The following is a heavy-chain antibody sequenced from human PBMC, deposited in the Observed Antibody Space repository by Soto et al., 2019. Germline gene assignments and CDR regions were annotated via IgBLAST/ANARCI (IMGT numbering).Heavy chain of an antibody. CDR2: IYYSGST. D-gene: IGHD6-19*01. J-gene: IGHJ6*02. V-gene: IGHV4-31*03. CDR3: ARGRGYSSGWGSYYYYGMDV. Sequence: SETLSLTCTVSGGYISSGGYYWSWIRQHPGKGLEWIGYIYYSGSTYYNPSLKSRVTISVDTSKNQFSLKLTSVTAADTAVYYCARGRGYSSGWGSYYYYGMDVWGQGTTVTVSS. CDR1: GGYISSGGYY.